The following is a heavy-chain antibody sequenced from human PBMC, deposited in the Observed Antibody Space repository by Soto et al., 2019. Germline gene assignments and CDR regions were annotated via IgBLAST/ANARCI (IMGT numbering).Heavy chain of an antibody. CDR2: ISAYNGDT. D-gene: IGHD1-26*01. CDR1: GYTFTYYA. J-gene: IGHJ4*02. Sequence: ASVNVSCKASGYTFTYYAITWVRQAPGQGLEWMGWISAYNGDTKYAQKVQDRITMTTDTSTSTAYMELRSLTSDDTAVYYCAREAGSGSYYPEDYWGQGTLVTVSS. CDR3: AREAGSGSYYPEDY. V-gene: IGHV1-18*04.